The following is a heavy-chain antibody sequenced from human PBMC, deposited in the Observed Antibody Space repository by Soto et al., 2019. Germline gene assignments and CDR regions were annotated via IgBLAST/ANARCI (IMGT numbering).Heavy chain of an antibody. D-gene: IGHD3-3*01. V-gene: IGHV4-4*02. CDR2: IYHSGST. Sequence: SETLSLTCAVSGGSISSSNWWSWVRQPPGKGLEWIGEIYHSGSTNYNPSLKSRVTISVDKSKNQFSLKLSSVTAADTAVYYCARFRFLEWFDAFDIWGQGTMVTVS. J-gene: IGHJ3*02. CDR1: GGSISSSNW. CDR3: ARFRFLEWFDAFDI.